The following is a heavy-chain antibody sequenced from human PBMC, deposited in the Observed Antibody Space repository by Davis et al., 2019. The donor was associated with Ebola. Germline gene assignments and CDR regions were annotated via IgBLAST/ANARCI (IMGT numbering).Heavy chain of an antibody. CDR2: ISSSRIYT. V-gene: IGHV3-11*06. CDR1: GFTFSDYY. CDR3: ARSNEGYCSGVSCSPIKFFDY. J-gene: IGHJ4*02. D-gene: IGHD2-15*01. Sequence: PGGSLRLSCAVSGFTFSDYYMSWIRQAPGKGLEWVSYISSSRIYTNYADSVKGRFTISRDNAKNSLYLQMNSLRAEDTAVYFCARSNEGYCSGVSCSPIKFFDYWGQGTLVTVSS.